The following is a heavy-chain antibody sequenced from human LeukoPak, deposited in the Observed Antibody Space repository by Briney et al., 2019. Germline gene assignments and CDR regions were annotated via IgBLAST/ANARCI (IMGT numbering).Heavy chain of an antibody. CDR3: ASILRSDAFDM. CDR2: INPNRGGT. Sequence: VASVTVSCKASGYAFTDYYMHWVRQAPGQGLEWMGWINPNRGGTKYAQKFQGRVTMTRDTSISTAYMELSRLRSDDTAVYYCASILRSDAFDMWGQGTMVTVSS. D-gene: IGHD4-17*01. J-gene: IGHJ3*02. CDR1: GYAFTDYY. V-gene: IGHV1-2*02.